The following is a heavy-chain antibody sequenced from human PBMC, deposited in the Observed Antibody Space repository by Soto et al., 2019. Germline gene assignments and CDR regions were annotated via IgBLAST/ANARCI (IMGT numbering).Heavy chain of an antibody. CDR3: ARLPCSSTRCYSFDS. J-gene: IGHJ4*02. CDR2: IKSDGSEK. Sequence: PGGSLRLSCAASGFTFSSYWISWVRQVPGKGLEWVANIKSDGSEKYYVDSVKGRFTVSRDNTENSLHLQMNSLRAEDTAVYYCARLPCSSTRCYSFDSWGQGTLVTVS. D-gene: IGHD2-2*01. V-gene: IGHV3-7*03. CDR1: GFTFSSYW.